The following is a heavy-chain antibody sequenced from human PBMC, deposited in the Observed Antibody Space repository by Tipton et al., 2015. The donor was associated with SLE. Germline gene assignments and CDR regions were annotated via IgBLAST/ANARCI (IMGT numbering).Heavy chain of an antibody. V-gene: IGHV4-59*01. Sequence: TLSLTCTVSGGSISSYYWSWIRQPPGKGLEWIGYIYYSGSTNYNPSLKSRVTISVDTSKNQFSLKLSSVTAADTAVYYCARLDYYDSRGNYFDYWGQGTLVTVS. CDR2: IYYSGST. CDR1: GGSISSYY. J-gene: IGHJ4*02. D-gene: IGHD3-22*01. CDR3: ARLDYYDSRGNYFDY.